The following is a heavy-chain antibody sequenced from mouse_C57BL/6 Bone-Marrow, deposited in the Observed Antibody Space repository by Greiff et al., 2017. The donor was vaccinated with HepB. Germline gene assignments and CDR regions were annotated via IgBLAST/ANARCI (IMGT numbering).Heavy chain of an antibody. CDR3: ARSAYYSNSLYWYFDV. CDR2: IDPENGNT. V-gene: IGHV14-3*01. J-gene: IGHJ1*03. CDR1: GFNIKNTY. Sequence: EVQLQQSVAELVRPGASVKLSCTASGFNIKNTYMHWVKQRPEQGLEWIGRIDPENGNTKYAPKFQGKATITADTSSNTAYLQLSSLTSEDTAIYYCARSAYYSNSLYWYFDVWGTGTTVTVSS. D-gene: IGHD2-5*01.